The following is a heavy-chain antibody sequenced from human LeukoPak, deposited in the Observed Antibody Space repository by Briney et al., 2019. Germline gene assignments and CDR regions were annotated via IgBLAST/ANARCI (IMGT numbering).Heavy chain of an antibody. D-gene: IGHD6-13*01. CDR1: GFTFSSYS. Sequence: GGSLRLSCAASGFTFSSYSMNWVRQAPGKGLEWVAVISYDGSNKYYADSVKGRFTISRDNSKNTLYLQMNSLRAEDTAVYYCANGAAVLDYWGQGTLVTVSS. CDR3: ANGAAVLDY. V-gene: IGHV3-30*18. CDR2: ISYDGSNK. J-gene: IGHJ4*02.